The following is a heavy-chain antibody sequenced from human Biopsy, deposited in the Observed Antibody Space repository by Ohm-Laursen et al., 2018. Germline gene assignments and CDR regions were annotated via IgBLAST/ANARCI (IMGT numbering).Heavy chain of an antibody. D-gene: IGHD2-21*02. CDR3: AKDLGQVTAAIGY. CDR1: GFTFDDYA. CDR2: ITCNSGSI. Sequence: SLRLSCSASGFTFDDYAMHWVRQAPGKGLEWVSVITCNSGSIGYADSVKGRFSIFRDNAKHSLYLQMNSLRAEDTALYYCAKDLGQVTAAIGYWGQGTLVTVSS. J-gene: IGHJ4*02. V-gene: IGHV3-9*01.